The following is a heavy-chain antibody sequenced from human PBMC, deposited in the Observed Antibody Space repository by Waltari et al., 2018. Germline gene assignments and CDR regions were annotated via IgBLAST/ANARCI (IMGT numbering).Heavy chain of an antibody. J-gene: IGHJ6*02. CDR3: ASVQRRWSMDV. V-gene: IGHV3-7*01. Sequence: EVQLVESGGGLVQSGDSLRLSCAASGFSFSSYWMNWVRQTPGKGLEWVANIKEDGGEKHYVDSVKGRFTISRDNAKNSLYLQMNSLRVEDTAVYFCASVQRRWSMDVWGQGTTVTVSS. CDR1: GFSFSSYW. D-gene: IGHD6-25*01. CDR2: IKEDGGEK.